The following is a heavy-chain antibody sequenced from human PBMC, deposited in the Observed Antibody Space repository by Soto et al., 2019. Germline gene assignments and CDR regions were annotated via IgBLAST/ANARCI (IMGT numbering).Heavy chain of an antibody. Sequence: GSLRLSCAASGFTFSSYGMHWVRQAPGKGLEWVAVISYDGSNKYYADSVKGRFTISRDNSKNTLYLQMNSLRAEDTAVYYCAKGRAAAGYTYYYYYGMDVWGQGTTVTVSS. J-gene: IGHJ6*02. V-gene: IGHV3-30*18. D-gene: IGHD6-13*01. CDR2: ISYDGSNK. CDR1: GFTFSSYG. CDR3: AKGRAAAGYTYYYYYGMDV.